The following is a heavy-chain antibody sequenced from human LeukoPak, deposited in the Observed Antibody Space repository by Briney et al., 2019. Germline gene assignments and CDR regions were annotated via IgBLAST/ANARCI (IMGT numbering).Heavy chain of an antibody. CDR3: AKIDRQYCSRSSCYALDY. D-gene: IGHD2-2*01. V-gene: IGHV5-51*01. CDR2: IYPGDSDT. J-gene: IGHJ4*02. CDR1: GYSFTSFW. Sequence: GESLKISCKCSGYSFTSFWIGWVRQMPGKGLEWMGIIYPGDSDTRYSPSFEGQVTISVDKSISTAYLQWSSLKASDTAIYYCAKIDRQYCSRSSCYALDYWGQGTQVTVSS.